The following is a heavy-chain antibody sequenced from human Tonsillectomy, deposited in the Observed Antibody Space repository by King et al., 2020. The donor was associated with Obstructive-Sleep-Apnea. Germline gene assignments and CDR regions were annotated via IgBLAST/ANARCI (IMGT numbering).Heavy chain of an antibody. V-gene: IGHV3-21*01. Sequence: VQLVESGGGLVKPGGSRRLSCAASGFTFSSYSMTWVRQAPGRGLEWVSSISSSGIYIDYADSVKGRFTISRDNAKNSLYLQMNSLRAEDTAVYYCARGAVTTNFYGYWGQGTLVTVSS. CDR3: ARGAVTTNFYGY. CDR2: ISSSGIYI. J-gene: IGHJ4*02. D-gene: IGHD4-11*01. CDR1: GFTFSSYS.